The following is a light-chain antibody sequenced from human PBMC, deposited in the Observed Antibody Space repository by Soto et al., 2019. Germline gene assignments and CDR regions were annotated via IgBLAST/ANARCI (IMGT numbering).Light chain of an antibody. CDR2: GAS. V-gene: IGKV3-15*01. Sequence: ETVMTQSAATLSVSPGERATLSCRASQSVSSNLAWYQQKPGQAPRLLIYGASTRVTGIPARFSGSGSGTEITLTISSLQSEDFAVYYCQQYNYSPRTFGQGTKVEI. J-gene: IGKJ1*01. CDR3: QQYNYSPRT. CDR1: QSVSSN.